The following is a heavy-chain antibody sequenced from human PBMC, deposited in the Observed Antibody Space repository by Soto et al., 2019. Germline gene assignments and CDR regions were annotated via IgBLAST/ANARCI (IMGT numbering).Heavy chain of an antibody. V-gene: IGHV3-66*01. CDR3: AREIGRGAAQTNYMDV. CDR2: IYSGGST. Sequence: EVQLVESGGGLVQPGGSLRLSCAASGFTVSSNYMSWVRQAPGKGLEWVSVIYSGGSTFYADSVKGRFTIYRDNSKNTVYLQLNSRRAEDAGVYYCAREIGRGAAQTNYMDVWCKGTTVTVS. J-gene: IGHJ6*03. CDR1: GFTVSSNY. D-gene: IGHD6-6*01.